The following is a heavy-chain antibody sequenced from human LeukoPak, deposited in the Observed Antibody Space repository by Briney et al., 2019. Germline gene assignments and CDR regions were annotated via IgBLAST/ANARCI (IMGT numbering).Heavy chain of an antibody. J-gene: IGHJ4*02. CDR1: GSTFSSYS. CDR2: ISSSSSYI. D-gene: IGHD6-6*01. CDR3: ASSPRIAAREGFSDY. V-gene: IGHV3-21*01. Sequence: GGSLRLSCAASGSTFSSYSMNWVRQAPGKGLEWVSSISSSSSYIYYADSVKGRFTISRDNAKNSLYLQMNSLRAEDTAVYYCASSPRIAAREGFSDYWGQGTLVTVSS.